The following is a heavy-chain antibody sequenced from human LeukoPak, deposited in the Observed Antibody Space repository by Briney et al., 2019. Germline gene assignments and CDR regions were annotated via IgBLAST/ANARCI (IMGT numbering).Heavy chain of an antibody. J-gene: IGHJ6*02. Sequence: PGGSLTLSCAASGFTFSSYWMIWVRPAQGPGLEGVANIKQDGSENSYVDSVKGRFTISRDNAKNSLYLQMNSLRAEDTAVYYCASYYYDSHPEESRYYGMDVWGQGTTVTVSS. CDR1: GFTFSSYW. D-gene: IGHD3-22*01. V-gene: IGHV3-7*01. CDR3: ASYYYDSHPEESRYYGMDV. CDR2: IKQDGSEN.